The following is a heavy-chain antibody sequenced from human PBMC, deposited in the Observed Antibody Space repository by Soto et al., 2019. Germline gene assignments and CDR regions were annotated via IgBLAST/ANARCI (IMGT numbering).Heavy chain of an antibody. CDR2: ISYDGSNK. CDR1: GFTFSSYA. Sequence: PGGSLRLSCAASGFTFSSYAMHWVRQAPGKGLEWVAVISYDGSNKYYADSVKGRFTISRDNSKNTLYLQMNSLRAEDTAVYYCARGNYDSSGYRGDAFDIWGQGTMVTVSS. CDR3: ARGNYDSSGYRGDAFDI. D-gene: IGHD3-22*01. V-gene: IGHV3-30-3*01. J-gene: IGHJ3*02.